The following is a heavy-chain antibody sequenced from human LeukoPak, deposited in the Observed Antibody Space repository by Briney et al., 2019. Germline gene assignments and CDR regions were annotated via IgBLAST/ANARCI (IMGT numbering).Heavy chain of an antibody. J-gene: IGHJ4*02. CDR2: IYYSGST. V-gene: IGHV4-31*03. Sequence: SETLSLTCTVSGGSISSGGYYWSWIRQHPGKGLEWIGYIYYSGSTYYNPSLKSRVTISVDTSKNQFSLKLSSVTAADTAVYYCARDRRDGYNLPYWGQGTLVTVSS. CDR3: ARDRRDGYNLPY. CDR1: GGSISSGGYY. D-gene: IGHD5-24*01.